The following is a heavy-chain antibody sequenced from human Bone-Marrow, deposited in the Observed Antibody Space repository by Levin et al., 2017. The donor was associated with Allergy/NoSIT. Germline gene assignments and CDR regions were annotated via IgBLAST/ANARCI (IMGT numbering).Heavy chain of an antibody. CDR2: INRDGSVV. CDR1: GFTLSGYW. Sequence: GGSLRLSCAASGFTLSGYWMTWVRQVSGERPEWVANINRDGSVVHYVDSVEGRFTISRDNARNSLYLQMNSLRAEDTALYYCARDAGPRGFDAFDIWGQGKLVSVSS. V-gene: IGHV3-7*01. J-gene: IGHJ3*02. CDR3: ARDAGPRGFDAFDI. D-gene: IGHD1-14*01.